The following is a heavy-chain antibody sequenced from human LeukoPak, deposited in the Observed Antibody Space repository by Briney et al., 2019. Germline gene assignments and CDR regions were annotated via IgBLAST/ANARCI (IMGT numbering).Heavy chain of an antibody. V-gene: IGHV3-23*01. Sequence: AGGSLRLSRAASGFTFSSYAMSWVRQAPGKGLEWVSAISGSGGSTYYADSAKGRFTISRDNSKNTLYLQMNSLRAEDTAVYYCARDPGGYSYGHFDYWGQGTLVTVSS. J-gene: IGHJ4*02. CDR1: GFTFSSYA. D-gene: IGHD5-18*01. CDR2: ISGSGGST. CDR3: ARDPGGYSYGHFDY.